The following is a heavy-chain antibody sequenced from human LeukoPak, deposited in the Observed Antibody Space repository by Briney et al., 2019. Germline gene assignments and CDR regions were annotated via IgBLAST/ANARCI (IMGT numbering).Heavy chain of an antibody. J-gene: IGHJ6*04. CDR3: ARDPYSSGRGYYGMDV. D-gene: IGHD6-25*01. CDR2: IWYDGSNK. V-gene: IGHV3-33*01. Sequence: PGRSLRLSCAASGFTFSSYGMHWVRQAPGKGLEWVAVIWYDGSNKYYADPVKGRFTISRDNSKNTLYLQMNSLRAEDTAVYSCARDPYSSGRGYYGMDVWGKGTTVTVSS. CDR1: GFTFSSYG.